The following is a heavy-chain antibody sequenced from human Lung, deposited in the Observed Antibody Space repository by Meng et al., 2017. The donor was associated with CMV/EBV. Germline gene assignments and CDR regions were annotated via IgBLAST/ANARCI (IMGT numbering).Heavy chain of an antibody. J-gene: IGHJ6*02. Sequence: GGPXRLXCAASGFTFEDYGMSWVRQAPGKGLEWVSGINWNGGSTGYADSVKGRFTISRDNAKNSLYLQMNSLRAEDTALYYCARDLLRYDFWSGYLNHYYYYYGMDVXGQGXTVTVSS. CDR2: INWNGGST. D-gene: IGHD3-3*01. V-gene: IGHV3-20*04. CDR3: ARDLLRYDFWSGYLNHYYYYYGMDV. CDR1: GFTFEDYG.